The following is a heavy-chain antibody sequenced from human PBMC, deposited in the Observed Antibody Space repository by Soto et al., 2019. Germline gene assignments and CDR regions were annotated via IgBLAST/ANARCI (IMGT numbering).Heavy chain of an antibody. D-gene: IGHD3-10*01. Sequence: GGSLRLSCAASGFTFSNDGMHWVRQAPGKGLEWVAVISYEGGNKYYADSVKGRFTISRDNSENTLYLQMNSLRAEDTAVYYCAKGVMVRGVITTGYWGQGTLVTVSS. V-gene: IGHV3-30*18. CDR1: GFTFSNDG. CDR2: ISYEGGNK. CDR3: AKGVMVRGVITTGY. J-gene: IGHJ4*02.